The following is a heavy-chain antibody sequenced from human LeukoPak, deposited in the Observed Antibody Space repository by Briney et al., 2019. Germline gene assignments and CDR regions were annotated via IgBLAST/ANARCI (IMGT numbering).Heavy chain of an antibody. J-gene: IGHJ4*02. CDR3: AKRQQASHFFDY. Sequence: YAMXWVRPAPXKGXEWVSLFGLSGKTYYVDSVKGRFTISRDNSKNTLYLQMNSLRADDTAVYYCAKRQQASHFFDYWGQGTLVTVSS. CDR2: FGLSGKT. D-gene: IGHD6-13*01. CDR1: YA. V-gene: IGHV3-23*01.